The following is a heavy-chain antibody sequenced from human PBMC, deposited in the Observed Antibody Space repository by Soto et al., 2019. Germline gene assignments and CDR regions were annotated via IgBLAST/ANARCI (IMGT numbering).Heavy chain of an antibody. J-gene: IGHJ4*02. CDR2: IYYSGST. CDR3: ARLPGLGTNPPFDY. V-gene: IGHV4-39*01. D-gene: IGHD2-8*01. Sequence: SETLSLTCTVSGGSISSSSYYWGWIRQPPGKGLEWIGSIYYSGSTYYNPSLKSRVTISVDTSKNQFSLNLSSVSAADTAVYYCARLPGLGTNPPFDYWGQGALVTVSS. CDR1: GGSISSSSYY.